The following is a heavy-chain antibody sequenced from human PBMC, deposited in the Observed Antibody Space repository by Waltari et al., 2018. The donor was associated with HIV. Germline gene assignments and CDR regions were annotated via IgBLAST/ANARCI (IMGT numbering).Heavy chain of an antibody. CDR2: VHYTGTT. J-gene: IGHJ4*02. D-gene: IGHD3-22*01. Sequence: QVHLQESGPGLVKPSETLSLTCSVSGASISDHYWSWIRQTPGKGLEWIGNVHYTGTTKYNPSLMSRVAISVDTSQAQFSLRLNSVTAADTAVYYCARVKAYYYDNSGFYFFDYWGRGSLVTVSS. V-gene: IGHV4-59*11. CDR3: ARVKAYYYDNSGFYFFDY. CDR1: GASISDHY.